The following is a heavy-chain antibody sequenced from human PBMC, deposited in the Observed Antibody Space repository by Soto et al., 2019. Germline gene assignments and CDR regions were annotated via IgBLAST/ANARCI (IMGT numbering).Heavy chain of an antibody. CDR1: GFSLTSPGMC. D-gene: IGHD1-20*01. V-gene: IGHV2-70*13. J-gene: IGHJ6*02. CDR2: IERDDDDK. Sequence: ASGPTLVNPTATLTLTCTFSGFSLTSPGMCVSWIRQSPGKALEWLALIERDDDDKYYSTSLKTRLTISKDTRKNQVVLTMANMEPADTATYYCARSIRGPRRFNGMDVWGQGTTVTVSS. CDR3: ARSIRGPRRFNGMDV.